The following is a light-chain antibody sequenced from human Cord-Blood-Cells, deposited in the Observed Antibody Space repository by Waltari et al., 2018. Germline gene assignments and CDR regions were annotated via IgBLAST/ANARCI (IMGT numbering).Light chain of an antibody. CDR2: GAS. Sequence: EILMTQSPATLSVSPGERATLSCRASQSVSSNLAWYQQKPGQAPRLLIYGASTRATGIPARFSGSGSETEFTLTISSLQSEDFAVYYCQQYNNWPRTFGQGTKVEIK. V-gene: IGKV3-15*01. J-gene: IGKJ1*01. CDR1: QSVSSN. CDR3: QQYNNWPRT.